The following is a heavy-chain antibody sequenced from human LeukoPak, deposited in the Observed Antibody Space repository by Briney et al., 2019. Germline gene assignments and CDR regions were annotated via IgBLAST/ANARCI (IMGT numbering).Heavy chain of an antibody. J-gene: IGHJ4*02. CDR3: AKDIFSPDLAHSYGYD. Sequence: GGSLRLSCAASGFTFSSYVMHWVRQAPGKGLEWVAVISYDGSNKYYADSVKGRFTISRDNARNILYLQMNSLRPEDTALYYCAKDIFSPDLAHSYGYDWGQGTLVSVSS. CDR2: ISYDGSNK. D-gene: IGHD5-18*01. V-gene: IGHV3-30-3*01. CDR1: GFTFSSYV.